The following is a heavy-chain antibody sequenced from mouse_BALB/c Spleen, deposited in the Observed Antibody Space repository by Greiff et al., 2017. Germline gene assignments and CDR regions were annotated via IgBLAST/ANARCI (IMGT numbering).Heavy chain of an antibody. CDR3: AREGDYYGSTLDY. D-gene: IGHD1-1*01. CDR2: ISSGGST. Sequence: EVQRVESGGGLVKPGGSLKLSCAASGFTFSSYAMSWVRQTPEKRLEWVASISSGGSTYYPDSVKGRFTISRDNARNILYLQMSSLRSEDTAMYYCAREGDYYGSTLDYWGQGTTLTVSS. J-gene: IGHJ2*01. V-gene: IGHV5-6-5*01. CDR1: GFTFSSYA.